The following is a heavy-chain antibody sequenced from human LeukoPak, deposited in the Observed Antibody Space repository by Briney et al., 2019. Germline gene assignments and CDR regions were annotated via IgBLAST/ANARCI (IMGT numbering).Heavy chain of an antibody. CDR1: GFTFSSYS. V-gene: IGHV3-21*01. CDR2: ISSSSSYI. CDR3: ARGQKFRSTNNSYSMDV. Sequence: GGSLRLSCAASGFTFSSYSMNWVRQAPGKGLEWVSSISSSSSYIYYADSVKGRFTISRDNAKNSLYLQMNSLRAEDTAVYYCARGQKFRSTNNSYSMDVWGKGTTVPVSS. D-gene: IGHD5-24*01. J-gene: IGHJ6*03.